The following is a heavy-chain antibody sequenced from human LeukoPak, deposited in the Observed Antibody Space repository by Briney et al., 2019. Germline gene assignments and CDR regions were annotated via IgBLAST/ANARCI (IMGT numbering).Heavy chain of an antibody. J-gene: IGHJ5*02. CDR1: GFIFSRDG. Sequence: GGSLTLSCTVSGFIFSRDGMHWVRSAPGKGLEWVGTMYNDGRIQYYADSVKGRFTISRDNSKNTLHLQMNSLKPEDTAVYSCAKAPGAYGEHNNWFDPWGQGTLVTVSS. CDR3: AKAPGAYGEHNNWFDP. CDR2: MYNDGRIQ. D-gene: IGHD4-17*01. V-gene: IGHV3-30*18.